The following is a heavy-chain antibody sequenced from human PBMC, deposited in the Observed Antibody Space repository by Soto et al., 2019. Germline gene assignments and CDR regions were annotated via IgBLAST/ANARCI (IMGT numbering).Heavy chain of an antibody. V-gene: IGHV5-51*01. D-gene: IGHD3-3*01. CDR3: ARPQYYDFWSGNDAFDI. CDR1: GYSFTSYW. J-gene: IGHJ3*02. Sequence: GESLKISCKGSGYSFTSYWIGWVRQMPGKGLEWMGIVYPGDSDTRYSPSFQGQVTISADKSISTAYLQWSSLKASDTAMYYCARPQYYDFWSGNDAFDIWGQGTMVTVSS. CDR2: VYPGDSDT.